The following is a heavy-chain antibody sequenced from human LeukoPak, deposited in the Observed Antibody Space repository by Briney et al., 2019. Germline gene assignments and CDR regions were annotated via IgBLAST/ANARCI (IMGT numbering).Heavy chain of an antibody. CDR2: INHSGST. Sequence: SETLSLTCAVYGGSFSGYYWSWIRQPPGKGLEWSGEINHSGSTNYNPSLKSRVTISVDTSKNQFSLKLSSVTAADTAVYYCARSYCSSTSCYRGVVDYWGQGTLVTVSS. CDR1: GGSFSGYY. V-gene: IGHV4-34*01. CDR3: ARSYCSSTSCYRGVVDY. J-gene: IGHJ4*02. D-gene: IGHD2-2*02.